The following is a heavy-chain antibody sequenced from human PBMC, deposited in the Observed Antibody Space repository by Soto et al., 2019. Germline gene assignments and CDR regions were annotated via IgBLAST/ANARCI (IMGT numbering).Heavy chain of an antibody. CDR1: GGSISSYY. V-gene: IGHV4-4*07. CDR3: ARDLTSWYSSGWYYFDY. J-gene: IGHJ4*02. D-gene: IGHD6-19*01. Sequence: QVQLQESGPGLVKPSETLSLTCTVSGGSISSYYWSWIRQPAGKGVEWIGRIYTSGSTNYNPSLKSRVTMSVDTSKNQFSLKLSSVTAADTAVYYCARDLTSWYSSGWYYFDYWGQGTLVTVSS. CDR2: IYTSGST.